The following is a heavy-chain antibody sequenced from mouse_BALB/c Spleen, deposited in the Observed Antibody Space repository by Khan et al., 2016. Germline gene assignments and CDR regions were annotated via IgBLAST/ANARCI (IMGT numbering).Heavy chain of an antibody. V-gene: IGHV1S81*02. Sequence: QVQLKQSGAELVKPGASVKLSCKASGYTFTSYYMYWVKQRPGQGLEWIGEINPSNGGTNFNEKFKSKATLTVDKSSSTAYMQLSSLTSEDSAVYYCIRPVGSRYWFAYWGQGTLVTVSA. CDR3: IRPVGSRYWFAY. CDR2: INPSNGGT. D-gene: IGHD1-1*01. J-gene: IGHJ3*01. CDR1: GYTFTSYY.